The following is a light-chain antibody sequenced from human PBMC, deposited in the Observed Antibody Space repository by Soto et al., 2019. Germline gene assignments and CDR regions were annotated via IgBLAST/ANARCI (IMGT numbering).Light chain of an antibody. Sequence: DIQMTQSPSSLSASVGDRVTITCRASQAIRNDLAWYQQKPGRAPKRLIHGSSTLQSGVPLRFSGSGSGTEFTLTISSLQPEDFATYYCLQHNVFPRAFGQGTKVDIK. J-gene: IGKJ1*01. CDR3: LQHNVFPRA. CDR2: GSS. CDR1: QAIRND. V-gene: IGKV1-17*01.